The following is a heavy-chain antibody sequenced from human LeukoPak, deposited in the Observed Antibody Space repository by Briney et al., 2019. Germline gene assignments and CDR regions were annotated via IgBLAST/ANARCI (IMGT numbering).Heavy chain of an antibody. CDR2: IIPIFGTA. V-gene: IGHV1-69*05. CDR3: ARSDIVATNTDWFDP. D-gene: IGHD5-12*01. J-gene: IGHJ5*02. Sequence: SVKVSCKASGGTFSSYAISWVRQAPGQGLEWMGRIIPIFGTANYAQKFQGRVTITTDESTSTAYMELSSLRSEDAAVYYCARSDIVATNTDWFDPWGQGTLVTVSS. CDR1: GGTFSSYA.